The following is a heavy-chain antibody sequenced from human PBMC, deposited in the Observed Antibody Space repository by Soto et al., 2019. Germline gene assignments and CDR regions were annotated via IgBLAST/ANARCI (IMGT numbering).Heavy chain of an antibody. CDR3: ARDRYYDILTGYRSRFDP. J-gene: IGHJ5*02. D-gene: IGHD3-9*01. CDR2: ISAYNGNT. CDR1: GYTFTSYG. V-gene: IGHV1-18*01. Sequence: ASVKVSCKASGYTFTSYGISWVRQAPGQGLEWMGWISAYNGNTNYAQKLQGRVTMTTDTSTSTAYMELRSLRSDDTAVYYGARDRYYDILTGYRSRFDPWGQGTLVTVSS.